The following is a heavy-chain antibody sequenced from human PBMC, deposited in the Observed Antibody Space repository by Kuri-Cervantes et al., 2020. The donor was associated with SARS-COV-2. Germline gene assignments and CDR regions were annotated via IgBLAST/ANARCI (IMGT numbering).Heavy chain of an antibody. D-gene: IGHD3-3*01. J-gene: IGHJ6*04. CDR3: ARDRYDQMDV. CDR2: IYSCGST. CDR1: GFTVSSNY. Sequence: GGSLRLSCAASGFTVSSNYMSWVRQAPGKGLEWVSVIYSCGSTYYADSVKGRFTISRDNSKNTLYLQMNSLRAEDAAVYYCARDRYDQMDVWGKGTTVTVSS. V-gene: IGHV3-66*03.